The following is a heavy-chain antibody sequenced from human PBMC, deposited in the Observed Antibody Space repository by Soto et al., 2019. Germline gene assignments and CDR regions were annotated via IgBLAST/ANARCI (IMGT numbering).Heavy chain of an antibody. CDR1: GYTFTNYY. CDR2: IYPTDGGT. CDR3: ASGRDRGSSEPSFDY. J-gene: IGHJ4*02. D-gene: IGHD6-6*01. Sequence: QVQLVQSGAEVKKPGASMKVSCKASGYTFTNYYIYWVRQAPGQGLEWMGWIYPTDGGTNYAQKFQGRVTMTRDTSISTAYMELSRLSSDDTAVYYCASGRDRGSSEPSFDYWGQGTLVTVSS. V-gene: IGHV1-2*02.